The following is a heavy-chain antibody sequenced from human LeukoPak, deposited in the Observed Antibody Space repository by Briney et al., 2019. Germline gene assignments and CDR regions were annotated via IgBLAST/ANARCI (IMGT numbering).Heavy chain of an antibody. CDR1: GGTFSSYT. CDR3: ARNGDYEDGYYFDY. V-gene: IGHV1-69*02. CDR2: IIPILGIA. J-gene: IGHJ4*02. D-gene: IGHD4-17*01. Sequence: GSSVKVSCKASGGTFSSYTISWVRQAPGQGLERMGRIIPILGIANYAQKFQGRVTITADKSTSTAYMELSSLRSEDTAVYYCARNGDYEDGYYFDYWGQGTLVTVSS.